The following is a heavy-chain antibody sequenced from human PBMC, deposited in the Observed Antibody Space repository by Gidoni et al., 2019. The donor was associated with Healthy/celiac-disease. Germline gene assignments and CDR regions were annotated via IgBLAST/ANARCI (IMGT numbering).Heavy chain of an antibody. CDR3: ARVATSIGASGMDV. Sequence: QVQLVQSGAEVKKPGSSVKVSCKASGGTFSSYTISWVRQAPGQGLEWMGRIIPILGIANYAQKFQGRVTITADKSTSTAYMELSSLRSEDTAVYYCARVATSIGASGMDVWGQGTTVTVSS. J-gene: IGHJ6*02. D-gene: IGHD5-12*01. CDR1: GGTFSSYT. CDR2: IIPILGIA. V-gene: IGHV1-69*02.